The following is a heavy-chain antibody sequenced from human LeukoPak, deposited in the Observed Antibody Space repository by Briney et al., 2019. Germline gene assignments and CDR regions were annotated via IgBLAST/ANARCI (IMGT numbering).Heavy chain of an antibody. CDR3: ARLGKSGYHYDY. CDR2: ISDYNGNT. Sequence: ASVKVSCKASGYTFTSYGISWVRQAPGQGLEWMGWISDYNGNTNYAQKLQGRVTMTTDTSTSTAYMEPRSLRSDDTAVYYCARLGKSGYHYDYWGQGTLVTVSP. J-gene: IGHJ4*02. V-gene: IGHV1-18*01. D-gene: IGHD5-12*01. CDR1: GYTFTSYG.